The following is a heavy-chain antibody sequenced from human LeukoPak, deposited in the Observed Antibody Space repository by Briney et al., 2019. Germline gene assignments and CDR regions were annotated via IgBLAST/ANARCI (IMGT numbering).Heavy chain of an antibody. V-gene: IGHV3-66*01. J-gene: IGHJ4*02. CDR3: ARGGYDSSGYYYFDY. Sequence: PGGSLRLSCAASGFTVSSNYMSWVRQAPGKGLEWVSVIYSGGSTYYADSVKGRFTISRDNSKNTLYLQMNSLRAEDTAVYYCARGGYDSSGYYYFDYWGQGTLVTVSS. CDR1: GFTVSSNY. CDR2: IYSGGST. D-gene: IGHD3-22*01.